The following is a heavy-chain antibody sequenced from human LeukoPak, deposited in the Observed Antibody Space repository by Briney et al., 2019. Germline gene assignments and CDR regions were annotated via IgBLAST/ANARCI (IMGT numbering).Heavy chain of an antibody. CDR1: GYSFTSYW. Sequence: GESLKISCKGSGYSFTSYWIGWVRQMPGKGLEWMGIIYPGDSDTRYNPSFQGQVTISADKSINTAYLQWSSLKASDTAMYYCARPITVGASSDAFDIWGQGTTVTVSS. CDR2: IYPGDSDT. V-gene: IGHV5-51*01. CDR3: ARPITVGASSDAFDI. J-gene: IGHJ3*02. D-gene: IGHD1-26*01.